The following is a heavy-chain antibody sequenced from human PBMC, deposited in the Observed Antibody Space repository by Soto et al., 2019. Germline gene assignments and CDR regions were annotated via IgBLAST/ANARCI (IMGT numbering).Heavy chain of an antibody. CDR2: ISYSGST. D-gene: IGHD2-15*01. J-gene: IGHJ4*02. Sequence: SETLSLTCTVSGGSISSGNYYWSWIRQPPGKGLEWIGFISYSGSTYYSTSLKSRVTISVDTSKSQFSLNLSFVTAADTAVYYCATMGTPATGLYFFDYWGQGALVTVSS. CDR3: ATMGTPATGLYFFDY. V-gene: IGHV4-30-4*01. CDR1: GGSISSGNYY.